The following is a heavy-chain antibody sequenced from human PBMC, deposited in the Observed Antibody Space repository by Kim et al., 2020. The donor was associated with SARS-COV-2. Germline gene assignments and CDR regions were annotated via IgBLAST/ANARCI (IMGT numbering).Heavy chain of an antibody. CDR2: IIPIFGTA. Sequence: SVKVSCKASGGTFSSYAISWVRQAPGQGLEWMGGIIPIFGTANYAQKFQGRVTITADKSTSTAYMELSSLRSEDTAVYYCARVRRQLVLEYGMDVWGQGTTVTVSS. J-gene: IGHJ6*02. D-gene: IGHD6-13*01. CDR1: GGTFSSYA. V-gene: IGHV1-69*06. CDR3: ARVRRQLVLEYGMDV.